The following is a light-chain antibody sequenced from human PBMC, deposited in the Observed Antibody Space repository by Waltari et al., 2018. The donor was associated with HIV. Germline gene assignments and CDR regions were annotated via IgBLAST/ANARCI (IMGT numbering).Light chain of an antibody. V-gene: IGKV1-39*01. CDR1: QSVDAY. CDR3: KQSADTPYT. J-gene: IGKJ2*01. CDR2: DSS. Sequence: EIQMTNSPSSLSASVGDTVTITCLVCQSVDAYVNWFQHKPGKAPKLLIFDSSSRQSGVPYRFSGSRSGTDFSLTITGLQPEDFAIYFCKQSADTPYTFGQGTKLEIK.